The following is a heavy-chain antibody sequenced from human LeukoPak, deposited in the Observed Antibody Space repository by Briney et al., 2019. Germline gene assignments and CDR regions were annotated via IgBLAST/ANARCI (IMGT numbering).Heavy chain of an antibody. Sequence: GGSLRLSCAASGFTFNSYAMSWVRQAPGKGLEWVSAISGSGGSTYYADSVKGRFTISRDNSKNTLYLQMNSLRAEDTAVYYCAKDRVWQLLYDWFDPWGQGTLVTVSS. CDR2: ISGSGGST. J-gene: IGHJ5*02. CDR1: GFTFNSYA. V-gene: IGHV3-23*01. D-gene: IGHD2-2*02. CDR3: AKDRVWQLLYDWFDP.